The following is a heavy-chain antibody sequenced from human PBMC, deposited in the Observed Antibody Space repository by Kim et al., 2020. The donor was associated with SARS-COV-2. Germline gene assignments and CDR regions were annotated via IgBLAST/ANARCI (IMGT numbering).Heavy chain of an antibody. V-gene: IGHV4-59*01. CDR1: GGSISGYY. D-gene: IGHD2-21*02. CDR3: ATSMLTALNLDY. Sequence: SETLSLTCTFSGGSISGYYWTWIRQPPGKGLEWIGHISNSGSTNYNPSLKSRVTISLDTSKNQLSLNLTSVTAADTAVYYCATSMLTALNLDYWGRGTLVAVSS. CDR2: ISNSGST. J-gene: IGHJ4*02.